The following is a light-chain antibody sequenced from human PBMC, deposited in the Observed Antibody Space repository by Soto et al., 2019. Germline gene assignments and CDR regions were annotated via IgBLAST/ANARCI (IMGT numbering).Light chain of an antibody. CDR1: QSLLHSNGYNY. CDR2: LGS. J-gene: IGKJ1*01. CDR3: MQALQTPWT. V-gene: IGKV2-28*01. Sequence: DIVMTQSPLSLPVTPGEPASISRRSSQSLLHSNGYNYLDWYLQKPGQSPQLLIYLGSNRASGVPDRFSGSGSGTDFTLKISRVEAEDVGVYYCMQALQTPWTFGQGTKV.